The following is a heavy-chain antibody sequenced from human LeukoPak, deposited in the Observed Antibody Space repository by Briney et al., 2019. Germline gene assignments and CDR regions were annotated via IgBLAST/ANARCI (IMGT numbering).Heavy chain of an antibody. CDR3: VRPPGYCSGGSCYSGY. D-gene: IGHD2-15*01. J-gene: IGHJ4*02. CDR2: IKQDGSEK. V-gene: IGHV3-7*01. CDR1: GFTFSSYW. Sequence: GGSLRLSCAASGFTFSSYWMSWDRQAPGKGLEWVANIKQDGSEKYYVDSVKGRFTISRDNSKNSLYLQMNSLRAEDTAVYYCVRPPGYCSGGSCYSGYWGQGTLVTVSS.